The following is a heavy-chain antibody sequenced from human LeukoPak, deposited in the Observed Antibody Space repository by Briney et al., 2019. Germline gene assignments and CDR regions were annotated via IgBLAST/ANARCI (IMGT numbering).Heavy chain of an antibody. Sequence: PGGSLRLSCAASGFTFSSYWMSWVRQAPGKGLEWVANIKQDGSEKYYADSVKGRFTMSRDNPKNTMNLQMNSLRAEDTAVYYCAKGGGSSGRSYYFDYWGQGTLVTVSS. CDR2: IKQDGSEK. CDR1: GFTFSSYW. V-gene: IGHV3-7*01. D-gene: IGHD3-22*01. J-gene: IGHJ4*02. CDR3: AKGGGSSGRSYYFDY.